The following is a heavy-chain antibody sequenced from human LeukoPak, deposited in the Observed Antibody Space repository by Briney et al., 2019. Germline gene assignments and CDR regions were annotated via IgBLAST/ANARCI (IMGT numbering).Heavy chain of an antibody. Sequence: SETLSLTCAVYGGSFSGYYWSWIRQPPGKGLEWIGEINHSGSTNYNPSLKSRVTISVDTSKNQFSLKLSSVTAADTAVYYCAKDTNQYRNFDCWGQGTLVTVSS. J-gene: IGHJ4*02. CDR3: AKDTNQYRNFDC. CDR1: GGSFSGYY. CDR2: INHSGST. D-gene: IGHD1-14*01. V-gene: IGHV4-34*01.